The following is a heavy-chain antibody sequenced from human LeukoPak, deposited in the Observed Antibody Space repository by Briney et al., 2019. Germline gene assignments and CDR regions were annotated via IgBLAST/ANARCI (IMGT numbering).Heavy chain of an antibody. CDR2: INHNGNVN. CDR1: GFMFSSYS. V-gene: IGHV3-7*03. Sequence: GGSLRLSCAASGFMFSSYSMNWARQAPGKGLEWVASINHNGNVNYYVDSVKGRFTISRDNAKNSLYLQMSNLRAEDTAVYFCARGGGLDVWGQGATVTVSS. J-gene: IGHJ6*02. CDR3: ARGGGLDV. D-gene: IGHD3-16*01.